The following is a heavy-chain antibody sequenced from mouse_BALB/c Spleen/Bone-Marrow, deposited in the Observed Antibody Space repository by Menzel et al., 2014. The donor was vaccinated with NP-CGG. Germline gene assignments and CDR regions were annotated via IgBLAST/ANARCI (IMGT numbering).Heavy chain of an antibody. Sequence: EVQLVESGAELVKPGASVKLSCTASGFNIKDTYMHWVKQRPEQGLEWIGRIDPANGSTKYDPKFQGKATITADTSSNTAYLQLSSLTSEDTAVYYCARGGTTATWYFDVWGAGTTVTVSS. D-gene: IGHD1-2*01. J-gene: IGHJ1*01. CDR2: IDPANGST. CDR1: GFNIKDTY. CDR3: ARGGTTATWYFDV. V-gene: IGHV14-3*02.